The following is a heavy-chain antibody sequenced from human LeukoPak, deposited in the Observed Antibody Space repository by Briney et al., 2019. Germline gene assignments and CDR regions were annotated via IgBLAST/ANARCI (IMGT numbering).Heavy chain of an antibody. J-gene: IGHJ6*02. V-gene: IGHV3-30-3*01. Sequence: GGSLRLSCAASGFTFSSYAMHWVRQAPGKGLEWVAVISYDGSNKYYADSVKGRFTISRDNSKNTLYLQMNSLRAEDTAVYYCARDRRGLYDFWSGYHGMDVWGQGTTVTVS. CDR2: ISYDGSNK. D-gene: IGHD3-3*01. CDR1: GFTFSSYA. CDR3: ARDRRGLYDFWSGYHGMDV.